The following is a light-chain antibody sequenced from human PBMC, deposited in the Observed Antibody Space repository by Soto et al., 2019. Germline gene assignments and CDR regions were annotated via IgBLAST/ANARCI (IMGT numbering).Light chain of an antibody. Sequence: EIVMTQSPATLSVSPGEGATLSCRASQTVSSNLAWYQQKPGQAPRLLIYGASTRATGIPPRFSGSGSGTEFTPTTSSLQPEDFSVYYYHQHNNWPLTFGRGTKVEIK. CDR2: GAS. V-gene: IGKV3-15*01. J-gene: IGKJ4*01. CDR1: QTVSSN. CDR3: HQHNNWPLT.